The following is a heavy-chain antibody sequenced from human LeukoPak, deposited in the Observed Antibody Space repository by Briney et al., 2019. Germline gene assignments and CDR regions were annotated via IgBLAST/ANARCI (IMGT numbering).Heavy chain of an antibody. CDR3: ARDRITMVRGVIFLTGYYYYMDV. J-gene: IGHJ6*03. CDR1: GGSISSGSYY. CDR2: IYTSGST. V-gene: IGHV4-61*02. Sequence: MASETLSLTCTVSGGSISSGSYYWSWIRQPAGKGLEWIGRIYTSGSTNYNPSLRSRVTISVDTSKNQFSLQLNSVTPEDTAVYYCARDRITMVRGVIFLTGYYYYMDVWGKGTTVTISS. D-gene: IGHD3-10*01.